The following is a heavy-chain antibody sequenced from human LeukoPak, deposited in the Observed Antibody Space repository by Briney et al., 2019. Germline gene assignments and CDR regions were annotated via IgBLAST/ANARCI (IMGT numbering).Heavy chain of an antibody. CDR3: TTVIGSSGYYSDY. D-gene: IGHD3-22*01. CDR2: ISDDGSNK. J-gene: IGHJ4*02. Sequence: GRSLRLSCAASGFTFSSYGMHWVRQAPGKGLEWVALISDDGSNKYYADSVKGRFTISRDNSKNTLYLQMNSLRAEDTAVYYCTTVIGSSGYYSDYWGQGTLVTVSS. V-gene: IGHV3-30*03. CDR1: GFTFSSYG.